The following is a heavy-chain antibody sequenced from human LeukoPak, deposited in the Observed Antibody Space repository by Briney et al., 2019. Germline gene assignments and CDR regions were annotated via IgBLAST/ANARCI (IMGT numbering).Heavy chain of an antibody. J-gene: IGHJ4*02. CDR1: VYTFTSYG. Sequence: ASVKVSCKASVYTFTSYGISCVRQAPGQGLEWMGWISAYNGNTNYAQKLQGRVTMTTDTSTSTAYMELRSLRSDDTAVYYCYSSGWYTVDYFDYWGQGTLVTVSS. CDR3: YSSGWYTVDYFDY. V-gene: IGHV1-18*01. D-gene: IGHD6-19*01. CDR2: ISAYNGNT.